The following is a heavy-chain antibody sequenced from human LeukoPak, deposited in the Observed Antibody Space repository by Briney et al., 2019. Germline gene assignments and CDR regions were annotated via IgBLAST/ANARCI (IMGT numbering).Heavy chain of an antibody. CDR1: GGSISSYY. CDR2: IYYSGST. CDR3: ATRRIAVAAPFDY. J-gene: IGHJ4*02. D-gene: IGHD6-19*01. V-gene: IGHV4-59*01. Sequence: SETLSLTCTVSGGSISSYYWSWIRQPPGKGLEWIGYIYYSGSTNYTPSLKSRVTISVDTSKNQFSLKLSSVTAADTAVYYCATRRIAVAAPFDYWGQGTLVTVSS.